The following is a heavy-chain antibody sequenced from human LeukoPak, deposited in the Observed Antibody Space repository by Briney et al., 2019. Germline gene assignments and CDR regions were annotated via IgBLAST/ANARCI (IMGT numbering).Heavy chain of an antibody. J-gene: IGHJ3*02. Sequence: ASVKVSCKASGYTFTDYYIHWVRQAPGQGLEWMGIINSSGGGTSYAQNFQGRVTMTRDLSTRTVYVELNSLRSEDTATYYCARPLRSSSWSIDAFDIWGQGTVVTVSS. D-gene: IGHD6-13*01. CDR2: INSSGGGT. CDR3: ARPLRSSSWSIDAFDI. CDR1: GYTFTDYY. V-gene: IGHV1-46*01.